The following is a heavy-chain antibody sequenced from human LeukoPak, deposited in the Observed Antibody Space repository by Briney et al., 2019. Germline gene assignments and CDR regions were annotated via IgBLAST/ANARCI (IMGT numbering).Heavy chain of an antibody. D-gene: IGHD5-18*01. CDR2: IRYDGSNK. Sequence: PGGSLRLSCAASGFTFSSYGMHWVRQAPGKGLEWVAFIRYDGSNKYYADSVKGRFTISRDNSKNTLYLQMNSLRAEDTAVYYCAKDLWVYSYGRTADYWGQGTLVTVSS. CDR1: GFTFSSYG. J-gene: IGHJ4*02. V-gene: IGHV3-30*02. CDR3: AKDLWVYSYGRTADY.